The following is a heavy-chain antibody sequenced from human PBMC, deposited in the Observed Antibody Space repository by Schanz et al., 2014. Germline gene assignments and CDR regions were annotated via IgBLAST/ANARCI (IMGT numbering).Heavy chain of an antibody. D-gene: IGHD1-1*01. CDR2: IFTSGST. V-gene: IGHV4-4*07. Sequence: QVQLRESGPGLVKPSKTLSLTCTVSGGSISSYYWSWIRQPAGKGLEWIGRIFTSGSTDYNPSLKSRVTMSLDPSKNQSSLKLTSVTAADTAVYYCARDLEGFDYWGQGTLVTVSS. CDR3: ARDLEGFDY. J-gene: IGHJ4*02. CDR1: GGSISSYY.